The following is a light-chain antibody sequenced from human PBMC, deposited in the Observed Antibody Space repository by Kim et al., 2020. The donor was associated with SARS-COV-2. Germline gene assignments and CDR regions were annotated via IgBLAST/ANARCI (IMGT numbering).Light chain of an antibody. J-gene: IGKJ2*01. Sequence: LSLSPGETATLTCRASQSVSSCLAWYQQKPGQAPRLLIYEVSNRATGIPARFSGSGSGTDFTLTISSLEAEDFAIYYCQQRTNWPTFGQGTKLEI. CDR2: EVS. CDR1: QSVSSC. CDR3: QQRTNWPT. V-gene: IGKV3-11*01.